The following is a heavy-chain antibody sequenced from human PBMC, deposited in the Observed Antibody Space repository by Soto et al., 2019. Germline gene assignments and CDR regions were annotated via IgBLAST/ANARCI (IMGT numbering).Heavy chain of an antibody. J-gene: IGHJ4*02. D-gene: IGHD3-10*01. CDR2: IYYSGST. Sequence: SETLSLTCTVSGCTISSGGYYWSWKRQHPGKGLEWIGYIYYSGSTYYNPSLKSRVTISVDTSKNQFSLKLSSVTAADTAVYYCARGVTMVRGVIHTPYFDYWGQGTLVTVSS. CDR3: ARGVTMVRGVIHTPYFDY. V-gene: IGHV4-31*03. CDR1: GCTISSGGYY.